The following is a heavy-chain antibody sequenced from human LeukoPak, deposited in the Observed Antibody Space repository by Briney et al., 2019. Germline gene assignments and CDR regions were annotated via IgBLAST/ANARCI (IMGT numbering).Heavy chain of an antibody. V-gene: IGHV4-30-4*08. CDR2: IYYSGST. CDR3: AGNYGDYGLAGIKLDY. J-gene: IGHJ4*02. Sequence: SETLSLTCTVSGGSISSGDYYWSWIRQPPGKGLEWIGYIYYSGSTYYNPSLKSRVTISVDTSKNQFSLKLSSVTAADTAVYYCAGNYGDYGLAGIKLDYWGQGTLVTVSS. CDR1: GGSISSGDYY. D-gene: IGHD4-17*01.